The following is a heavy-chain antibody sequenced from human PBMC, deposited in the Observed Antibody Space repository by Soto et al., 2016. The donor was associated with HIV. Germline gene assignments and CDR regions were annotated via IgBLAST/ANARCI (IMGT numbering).Heavy chain of an antibody. CDR3: AKGRMEGYSSGWYWDY. CDR2: ISWDGGST. CDR1: GFTFDDYT. D-gene: IGHD6-19*01. J-gene: IGHJ4*02. Sequence: EVQLVESGGVVVQPGGSLRLSCAASGFTFDDYTMHWVRQAPGKGLEWVSLISWDGGSTYYADSVKGRFTISRDNSKNSLYLQMNSLRTEDTALYYCAKGRMEGYSSGWYWDYWGQGTLVTVSS. V-gene: IGHV3-43*01.